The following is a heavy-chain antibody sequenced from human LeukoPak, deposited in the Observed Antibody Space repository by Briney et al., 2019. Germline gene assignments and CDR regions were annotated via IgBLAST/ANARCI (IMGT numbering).Heavy chain of an antibody. Sequence: PSETLSLTCTVSGGSISSYYWNWIRQPPGKGLGWIGYIHYSGSSNYNPSLKSRVTISVDTSKNQFSLKLSSVTAADTAVYYCARRHYDFWSGFQKSNWFDPWGQGTLVTVSS. CDR2: IHYSGSS. D-gene: IGHD3-3*01. CDR3: ARRHYDFWSGFQKSNWFDP. V-gene: IGHV4-59*08. CDR1: GGSISSYY. J-gene: IGHJ5*02.